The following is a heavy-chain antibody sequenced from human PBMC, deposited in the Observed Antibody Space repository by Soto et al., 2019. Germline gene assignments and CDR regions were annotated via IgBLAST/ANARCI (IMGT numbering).Heavy chain of an antibody. CDR1: GFTFSSYV. V-gene: IGHV3-23*01. D-gene: IGHD6-13*01. CDR2: ISARGGST. Sequence: EVQLLESGGGLVQPGGSLRLSCAASGFTFSSYVMSWVRQAPGKGLEWVSGISARGGSTYYADSVKGRFTISRDNSRNTLYRHMNSLGGEDTSLYYCARDGQPQLLLNWFDPWGQGTLVTVSS. J-gene: IGHJ5*02. CDR3: ARDGQPQLLLNWFDP.